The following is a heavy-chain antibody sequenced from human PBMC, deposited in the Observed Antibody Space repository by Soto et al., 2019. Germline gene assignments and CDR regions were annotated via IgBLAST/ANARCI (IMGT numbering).Heavy chain of an antibody. Sequence: SETLSLTCAVSGFFISSGNYWGWIRKPPGKGLEWIGSIFHGGNTYYNPSLKSRVTISVDMSKNQFSLKLNSVTAADTAVYYCARARWNDAFDVWGQGTVVTVSS. CDR2: IFHGGNT. CDR3: ARARWNDAFDV. CDR1: GFFISSGNY. J-gene: IGHJ3*01. V-gene: IGHV4-38-2*01. D-gene: IGHD4-17*01.